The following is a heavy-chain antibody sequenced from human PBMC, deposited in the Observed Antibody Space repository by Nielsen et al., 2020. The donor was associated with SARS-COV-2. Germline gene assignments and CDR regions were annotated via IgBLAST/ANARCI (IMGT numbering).Heavy chain of an antibody. CDR2: ISSSGSTI. V-gene: IGHV3-48*03. J-gene: IGHJ4*02. CDR3: ARDSSGLWFGEFNFDY. CDR1: GFVVSSNY. D-gene: IGHD3-10*01. Sequence: GESLKISCAASGFVVSSNYLTWVRQAPGKGLEWVSYISSSGSTIYYADSVKGRFTISRDNAKDSLYLQMDSLRAEDTAVYYCARDSSGLWFGEFNFDYWGQGTLVTVSS.